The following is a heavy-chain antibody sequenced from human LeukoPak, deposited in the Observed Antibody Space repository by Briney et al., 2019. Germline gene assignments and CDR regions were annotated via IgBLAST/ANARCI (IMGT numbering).Heavy chain of an antibody. J-gene: IGHJ4*02. CDR3: ARRKGDYAGNLIDY. CDR1: GYTFTGYY. Sequence: ASVKVSCKASGYTFTGYYMHWVRQAPGQGLEWMGWINPNSGGTNYAQKFQGRVTMTRDTSISTAYMELSRLRSDDTAVYYCARRKGDYAGNLIDYWGQGTLVTVSS. CDR2: INPNSGGT. V-gene: IGHV1-2*02. D-gene: IGHD4-23*01.